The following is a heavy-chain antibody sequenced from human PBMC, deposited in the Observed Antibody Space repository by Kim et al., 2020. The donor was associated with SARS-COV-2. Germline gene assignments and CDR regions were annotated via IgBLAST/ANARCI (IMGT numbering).Heavy chain of an antibody. CDR3: ARVHCSSTSCYSNWFDP. D-gene: IGHD2-2*01. V-gene: IGHV1-18*04. Sequence: ASVKVSCKASGYTFTSYGISWVRQAPGQGLEWMGWISAYNGNTNYAQKLRGRVTMTTDTSTSTAYMELRSLRSDDTAVYYCARVHCSSTSCYSNWFDPWGQGTLVTVSS. J-gene: IGHJ5*02. CDR1: GYTFTSYG. CDR2: ISAYNGNT.